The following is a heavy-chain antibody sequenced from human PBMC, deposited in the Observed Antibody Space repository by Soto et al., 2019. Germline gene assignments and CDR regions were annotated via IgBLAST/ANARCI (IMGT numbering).Heavy chain of an antibody. J-gene: IGHJ4*01. CDR3: ARDFSGYDPALNRFDH. D-gene: IGHD5-12*01. Sequence: SVKVSCKASEDIFNSYSISWVRQAPGQGLEYMGGILPMFGTANSVEKFQGRLTLTADKSTTTTYMELTDLRFADTAVYYCARDFSGYDPALNRFDHWG. CDR2: ILPMFGTA. V-gene: IGHV1-69*06. CDR1: EDIFNSYS.